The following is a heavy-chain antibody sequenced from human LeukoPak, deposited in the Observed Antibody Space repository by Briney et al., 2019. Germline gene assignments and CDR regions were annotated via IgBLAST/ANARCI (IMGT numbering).Heavy chain of an antibody. V-gene: IGHV4-34*01. CDR2: INHSGST. Sequence: SETLSHTCTVSGGSISSYYWSWIRQPPGKGLEWIGEINHSGSTNYNPSLKSRVTISVDTSKNQFSLKLSSVTAADTAVYYCARKRIMITFGGVIVNTPFDYWGQGTLVTVSS. CDR1: GGSISSYY. D-gene: IGHD3-16*02. J-gene: IGHJ4*02. CDR3: ARKRIMITFGGVIVNTPFDY.